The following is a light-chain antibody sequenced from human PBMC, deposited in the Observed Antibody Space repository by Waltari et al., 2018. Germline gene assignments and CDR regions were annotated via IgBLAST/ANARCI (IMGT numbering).Light chain of an antibody. CDR3: QSYDSHLSGSGV. CDR2: GNN. V-gene: IGLV1-40*01. J-gene: IGLJ1*01. CDR1: SSNIGAGFD. Sequence: QSVLTQPPSVSGAPGQRVTISCTGSSSNIGAGFDVHWYQQLPGAAAKLLIFGNNNRPSGGPDRFSGSKSGTPASLAITGLQADDGADYYCQSYDSHLSGSGVFGTGTKVTVL.